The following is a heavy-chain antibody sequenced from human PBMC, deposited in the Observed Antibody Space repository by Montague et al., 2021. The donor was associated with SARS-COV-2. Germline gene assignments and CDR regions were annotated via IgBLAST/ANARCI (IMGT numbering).Heavy chain of an antibody. CDR2: MHYSGAT. CDR1: GDSVSSGAYY. D-gene: IGHD6-13*01. V-gene: IGHV4-61*03. J-gene: IGHJ5*02. CDR3: ARDSKGGRQLGNWFDP. Sequence: SETLSLTCTVSGDSVSSGAYYWSWIRQPPGKGLEWIVSMHYSGATFYNPSLKSRVTMSLDTSKNHFSLNLTSVTAADTAVYFCARDSKGGRQLGNWFDPWGQGTLVTVSS.